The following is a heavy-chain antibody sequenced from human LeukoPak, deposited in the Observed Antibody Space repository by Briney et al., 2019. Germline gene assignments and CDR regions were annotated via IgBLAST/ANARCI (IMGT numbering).Heavy chain of an antibody. CDR2: ISYDGSNK. D-gene: IGHD3-3*01. Sequence: GGSLRLSCAASGFTFSSYGMHWVRQAPGKGLEWVAVISYDGSNKYYADSVKGRFTISRDNSKNTLYLQMNSLRAEDTAVYYCARESTPGYYDFWSGYYYYFDYWGQGTLVTVSS. V-gene: IGHV3-30*03. CDR3: ARESTPGYYDFWSGYYYYFDY. CDR1: GFTFSSYG. J-gene: IGHJ4*02.